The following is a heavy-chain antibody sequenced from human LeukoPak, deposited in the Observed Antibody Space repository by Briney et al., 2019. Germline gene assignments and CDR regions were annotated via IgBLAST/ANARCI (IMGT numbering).Heavy chain of an antibody. CDR3: AKAKGRSSSLGAQYFQH. D-gene: IGHD6-13*01. J-gene: IGHJ1*01. V-gene: IGHV3-9*01. CDR2: ISWNSGSI. Sequence: GRSLRLSCAASGFTFDDYAMHWVRQAPGKGLEWVSGISWNSGSIGYADSVKGRFTISRDNAKNSLYLQMNSLRAEDTALYYCAKAKGRSSSLGAQYFQHWGQGTLVTVSS. CDR1: GFTFDDYA.